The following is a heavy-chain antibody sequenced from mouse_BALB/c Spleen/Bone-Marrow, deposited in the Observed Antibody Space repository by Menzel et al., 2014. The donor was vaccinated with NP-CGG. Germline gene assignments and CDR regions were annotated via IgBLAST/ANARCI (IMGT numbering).Heavy chain of an antibody. Sequence: QVQLKESGTELVRPGASVKLSCKASGYSFTSYWMNWVKQRPGQGLEWIGMIHLSDSESRLNQKFKDKATLTVDKSSSTAYMQLSSPTSEDAAVYYCTRYDLTTRAFAYWGQGTLVTVSA. V-gene: IGHV1S82*01. CDR3: TRYDLTTRAFAY. J-gene: IGHJ3*01. CDR1: GYSFTSYW. D-gene: IGHD3-3*01. CDR2: IHLSDSES.